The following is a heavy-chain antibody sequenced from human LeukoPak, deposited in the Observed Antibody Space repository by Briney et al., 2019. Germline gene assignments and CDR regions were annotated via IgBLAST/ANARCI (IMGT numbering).Heavy chain of an antibody. D-gene: IGHD2-21*02. Sequence: PGGSLRLSCAASGFTFSSYSMNWVRQAPGKGLEWVSYISSSSSTIYYADSVKGRFTISRDNAKNSLYLQMNSLRAEDTAVYYCARGGVVTATRTTIDIWGQGTMVTVSS. V-gene: IGHV3-48*04. CDR2: ISSSSSTI. J-gene: IGHJ3*02. CDR1: GFTFSSYS. CDR3: ARGGVVTATRTTIDI.